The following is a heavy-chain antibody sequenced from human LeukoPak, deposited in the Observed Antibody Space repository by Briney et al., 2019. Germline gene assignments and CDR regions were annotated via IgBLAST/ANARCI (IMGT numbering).Heavy chain of an antibody. CDR2: IKVSGGRT. Sequence: GASVKVSRKASGYTLSGFYVHWVRQAPGQGLEWMGIIKVSGGRTDYAQKFQGRVTMTRDMSTSTVYMELSNLRSEDTAVYYCAREPPESYHFDYWGQGTLVTVSS. D-gene: IGHD2-2*01. CDR1: GYTLSGFY. CDR3: AREPPESYHFDY. V-gene: IGHV1-46*01. J-gene: IGHJ4*02.